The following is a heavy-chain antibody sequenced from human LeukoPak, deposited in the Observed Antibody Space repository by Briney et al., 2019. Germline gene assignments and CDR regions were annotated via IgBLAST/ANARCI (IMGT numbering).Heavy chain of an antibody. D-gene: IGHD3-16*01. CDR3: ARGRSYAGKDY. V-gene: IGHV4-34*01. CDR1: GGSFSGHY. CDR2: INHSGST. J-gene: IGHJ4*02. Sequence: SETLSLTCAVYGGSFSGHYWSWLRQPPGKGLEWIGEINHSGSTNYNPSLKSRVTISVDTSKNQFSLKLSSVTAADTAVYYCARGRSYAGKDYWGQGTLVTVSS.